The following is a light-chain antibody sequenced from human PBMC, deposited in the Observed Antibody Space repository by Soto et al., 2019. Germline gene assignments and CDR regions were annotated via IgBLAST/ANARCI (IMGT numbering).Light chain of an antibody. J-gene: IGLJ3*02. Sequence: QSALTQPASVSGSPGQSITISCTGTSSDVGGYNYVSWYQQHPGKAPNLMIYEVSNRPSGVSNRFSGSNSGNTASLTISGLQAEDEADYYCSSYTSSSTWVFGGGTKLTVL. CDR3: SSYTSSSTWV. CDR1: SSDVGGYNY. V-gene: IGLV2-14*01. CDR2: EVS.